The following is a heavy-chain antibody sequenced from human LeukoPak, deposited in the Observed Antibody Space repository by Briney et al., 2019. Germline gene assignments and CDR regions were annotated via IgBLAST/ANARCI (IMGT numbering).Heavy chain of an antibody. CDR1: GGSFSGYY. J-gene: IGHJ4*02. V-gene: IGHV4-34*04. D-gene: IGHD7-27*01. Sequence: PSGTLSLTCAVYGGSFSGYYWSWIRQPPGKGLEWIGEINHSGSTKNNPSLKSRDTISVDTSKNQYSLKLSSVTAADTAVYYCASPWGSADYWGQGTLVTVSS. CDR3: ASPWGSADY. CDR2: INHSGST.